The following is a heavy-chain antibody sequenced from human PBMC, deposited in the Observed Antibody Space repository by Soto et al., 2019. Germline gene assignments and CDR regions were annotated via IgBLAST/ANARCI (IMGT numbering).Heavy chain of an antibody. V-gene: IGHV3-53*01. CDR1: GFTVSSNY. Sequence: GGSLRLSCAASGFTVSSNYMSWVRQAPGKGLEWVSVIYSGGTTDYAAPVKGRFTISRDDSKNTLYLQMNSLKTEDTAVYYCTTDSVYCSSTSCYEHFDPWGQGTLVTVSS. CDR2: IYSGGTT. CDR3: TTDSVYCSSTSCYEHFDP. J-gene: IGHJ5*02. D-gene: IGHD2-2*01.